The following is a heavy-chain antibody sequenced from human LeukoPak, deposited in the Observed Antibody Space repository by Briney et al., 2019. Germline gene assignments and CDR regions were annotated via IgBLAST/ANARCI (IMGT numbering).Heavy chain of an antibody. V-gene: IGHV3-21*01. CDR2: ISSSSSNI. CDR3: ARDRSHFDC. Sequence: GGSLRLSCAASGFTFSSYTMNWVRQAPGKGLEWVSSISSSSSNIYYADSVRGRFTVSRDNAKNSLYLQVNSLRAEDTAVYYCARDRSHFDCWGQGTLVTVSS. D-gene: IGHD3-10*01. CDR1: GFTFSSYT. J-gene: IGHJ4*02.